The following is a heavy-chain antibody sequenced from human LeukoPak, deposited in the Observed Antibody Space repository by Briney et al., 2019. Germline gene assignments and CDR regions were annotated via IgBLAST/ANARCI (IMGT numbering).Heavy chain of an antibody. V-gene: IGHV4-39*07. Sequence: SETLSLTCTVSGGSISSSSYYWGWIRQPPGKGLEWIGSIYYSGSTYYTPSLKSRVTISVDTSKNQFSLKLSSVTAADTAVYYCAGESGPGYSGSYYYNYWGQGTLVTVSS. CDR1: GGSISSSSYY. J-gene: IGHJ4*02. D-gene: IGHD1-26*01. CDR2: IYYSGST. CDR3: AGESGPGYSGSYYYNY.